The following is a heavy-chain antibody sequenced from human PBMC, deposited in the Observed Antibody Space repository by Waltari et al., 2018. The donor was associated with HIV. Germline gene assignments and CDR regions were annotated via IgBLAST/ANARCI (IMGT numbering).Heavy chain of an antibody. V-gene: IGHV4-4*07. J-gene: IGHJ3*02. D-gene: IGHD2-2*02. CDR2: FYSSGNS. CDR3: ARANSSTSRYSAFDM. Sequence: QVQLQESGPGLVKPSETLSLTCTVSGGSISSFYWSWVRQPAGKGLEWIGRFYSSGNSNYNPSLKNRVTLALDTSKNQFSLNLSSVTAADTAVYYCARANSSTSRYSAFDMWGQGTVVTVSS. CDR1: GGSISSFY.